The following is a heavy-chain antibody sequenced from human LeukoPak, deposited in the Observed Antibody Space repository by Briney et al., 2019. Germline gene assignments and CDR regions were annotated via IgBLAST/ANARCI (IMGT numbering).Heavy chain of an antibody. CDR3: ARSSSRTSHSDY. V-gene: IGHV1-2*02. CDR2: INPNSGGT. Sequence: ASVKASCKASGYTFTGYYMHWVRQAPGQGLEWMGWINPNSGGTNYAQKFQGRVTMTRDTSISTAYMELSRLRSDDTAVYYCARSSSRTSHSDYWGQGTLVTVSS. D-gene: IGHD2-2*01. J-gene: IGHJ4*02. CDR1: GYTFTGYY.